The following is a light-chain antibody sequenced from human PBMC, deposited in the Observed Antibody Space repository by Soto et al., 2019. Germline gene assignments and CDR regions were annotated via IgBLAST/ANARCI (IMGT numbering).Light chain of an antibody. Sequence: QSVLTQPPSVSGSPGQSVTISCTGTTSDVGGYNHVSWYQQHPGKAPKLIIHEVNQRPSGVPDRFSGSKSGNTASLTVSGLQAEDEGTYYCCSSSGYSNLVLGTGTKVTVL. CDR2: EVN. CDR3: CSSSGYSNLV. CDR1: TSDVGGYNH. V-gene: IGLV2-8*01. J-gene: IGLJ1*01.